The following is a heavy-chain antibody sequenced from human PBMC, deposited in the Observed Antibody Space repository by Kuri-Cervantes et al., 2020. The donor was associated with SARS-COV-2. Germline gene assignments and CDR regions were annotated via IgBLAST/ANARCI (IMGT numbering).Heavy chain of an antibody. CDR3: ARDHCSGTTCYLDY. Sequence: SVKVSCKASGGTFSSYTISWVRQAPGQGLEWMGGIIPIFGTANYAQKFQGRVTITADESTSTAYMELRSLRSDDTAVYYCARDHCSGTTCYLDYWGQGTLVTVSS. J-gene: IGHJ4*02. D-gene: IGHD2-2*01. CDR2: IIPIFGTA. V-gene: IGHV1-69*13. CDR1: GGTFSSYT.